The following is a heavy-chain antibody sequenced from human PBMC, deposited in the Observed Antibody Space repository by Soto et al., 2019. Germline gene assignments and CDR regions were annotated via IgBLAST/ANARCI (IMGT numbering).Heavy chain of an antibody. CDR2: IRGSGGTA. D-gene: IGHD1-1*01. CDR1: GFTFSSYA. Sequence: EVQLLESGGGSVQPGGSLRLSCAASGFTFSSYAMHWVRRPPGKGLEWVSSIRGSGGTAYYADSVKGRFSITSDSLVNTCYLQMNSLRAEDTAVYYCAKGRGQNGNFDSWGQGTLVTASP. CDR3: AKGRGQNGNFDS. V-gene: IGHV3-23*01. J-gene: IGHJ5*01.